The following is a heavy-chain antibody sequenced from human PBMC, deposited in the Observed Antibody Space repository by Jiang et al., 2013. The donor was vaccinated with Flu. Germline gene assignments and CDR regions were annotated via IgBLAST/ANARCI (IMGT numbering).Heavy chain of an antibody. Sequence: LLKPSETLSLTCAVYGGSFSGYYWSWIRQPPGKGLEWIGEINHSGSTNYNPSLKSRVTISVDTSKNQFSLKLSSVTAADTAVYYCARTPYYYGSGIYYSKGRGPYYYGMDVWGQGTTVTVSS. J-gene: IGHJ6*02. V-gene: IGHV4-34*01. CDR3: ARTPYYYGSGIYYSKGRGPYYYGMDV. CDR1: GGSFSGYY. D-gene: IGHD3-10*01. CDR2: INHSGST.